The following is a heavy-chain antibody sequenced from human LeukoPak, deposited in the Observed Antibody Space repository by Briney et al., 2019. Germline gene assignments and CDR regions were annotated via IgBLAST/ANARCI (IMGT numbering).Heavy chain of an antibody. V-gene: IGHV3-53*01. CDR1: GFTVSSNY. CDR2: IYSGGST. CDR3: ATSVRRYYFDY. D-gene: IGHD2-8*01. J-gene: IGHJ4*02. Sequence: GGSLRLSCAASGFTVSSNYMSGVRPAPGKGLEGVSFIYSGGSTYYADSVKGRFTISRDNSKNTLYLQMNSLRAEDTAVYYCATSVRRYYFDYWGQGTLVTVSS.